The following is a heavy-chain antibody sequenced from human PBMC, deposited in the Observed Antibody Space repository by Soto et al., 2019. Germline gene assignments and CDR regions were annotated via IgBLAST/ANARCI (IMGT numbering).Heavy chain of an antibody. V-gene: IGHV3-30*03. J-gene: IGHJ4*02. CDR2: ISYDGSNK. D-gene: IGHD6-19*01. CDR1: GFTFSSYG. Sequence: GGSLRLSCAASGFTFSSYGMHWVRQAPGKGLEWVAVISYDGSNKYYADSVKGRFTISRDNSKNTLYLQMNSLRAEDTAVYYCATEEGTYSSGPNPIDYWGQGTLVTVSS. CDR3: ATEEGTYSSGPNPIDY.